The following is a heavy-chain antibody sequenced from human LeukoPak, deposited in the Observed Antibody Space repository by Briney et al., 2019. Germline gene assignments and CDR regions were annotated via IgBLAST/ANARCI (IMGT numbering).Heavy chain of an antibody. CDR1: GGSISSGSYY. Sequence: PSETLSLTCTVSGGSISSGSYYWSWIRQPAGKGLEWIGRIYTSGSTNYNPSLKSRVTISVDTSKNQFSLNLSSATAADTAVYYCAKVAKYYYGSETYFFFEDWGQGTLVTVSS. D-gene: IGHD3-10*01. J-gene: IGHJ4*02. V-gene: IGHV4-61*02. CDR2: IYTSGST. CDR3: AKVAKYYYGSETYFFFED.